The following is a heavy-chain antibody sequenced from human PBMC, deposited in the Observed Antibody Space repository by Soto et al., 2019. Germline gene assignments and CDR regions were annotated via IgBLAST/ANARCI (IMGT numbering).Heavy chain of an antibody. J-gene: IGHJ3*02. D-gene: IGHD6-13*01. CDR3: ASKQLVLGDGFDI. V-gene: IGHV3-11*01. Sequence: GGALRVFCAPSGFTLSDYYMSWIRQAAGKGLEWISYISSSSSTIYYADSVKGRFTITRDNAKNSLYVQLNGLRAEDTAVYYCASKQLVLGDGFDIWGQGTMVTVSS. CDR2: ISSSSSTI. CDR1: GFTLSDYY.